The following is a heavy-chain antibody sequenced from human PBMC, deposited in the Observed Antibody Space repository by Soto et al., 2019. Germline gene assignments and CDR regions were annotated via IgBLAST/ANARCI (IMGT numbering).Heavy chain of an antibody. Sequence: SETLFLTCAVSGGSISSGGYSWSWIRQPPGKGLEWIGYIYHSGSTYYNPSLKSRVTISVDRSKNQFSLKLSSVTAADTAVYYCAREGVANCSGGSCYSGDSEGFDYWGQGTLVTVSS. CDR3: AREGVANCSGGSCYSGDSEGFDY. D-gene: IGHD2-15*01. V-gene: IGHV4-30-2*01. CDR1: GGSISSGGYS. J-gene: IGHJ4*02. CDR2: IYHSGST.